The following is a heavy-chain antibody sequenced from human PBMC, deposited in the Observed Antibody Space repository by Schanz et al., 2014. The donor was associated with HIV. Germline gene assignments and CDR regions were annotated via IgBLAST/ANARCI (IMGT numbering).Heavy chain of an antibody. Sequence: QVQLIQSGAEVKKPGSSVKVSCRASGGTVNRYAISWVRQAPGQGLEWMGGIIPIFATADSAQKFQGRLTITADDSTSTAYMELRSLRPEDTAVYYCARGQSFDFWSGYRVGYFDYWGQGTLVTVSS. CDR1: GGTVNRYA. D-gene: IGHD3-3*01. J-gene: IGHJ4*02. CDR2: IIPIFATA. CDR3: ARGQSFDFWSGYRVGYFDY. V-gene: IGHV1-69*01.